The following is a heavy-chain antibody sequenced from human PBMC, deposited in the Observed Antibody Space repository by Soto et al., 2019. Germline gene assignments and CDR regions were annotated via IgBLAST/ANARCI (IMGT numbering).Heavy chain of an antibody. CDR1: GFTFSNYW. D-gene: IGHD3-10*01. CDR3: VRDKFWFGELLSKAYFDY. J-gene: IGHJ4*02. Sequence: GGSLRLSCVGSGFTFSNYWMHWVRQATGKGLEWVSRVKSDGSSTSYADSVKGRFTISRDNYKNTLYLQMNSLRTEDTAVYYCVRDKFWFGELLSKAYFDYWGQGSQVTVS. CDR2: VKSDGSST. V-gene: IGHV3-74*01.